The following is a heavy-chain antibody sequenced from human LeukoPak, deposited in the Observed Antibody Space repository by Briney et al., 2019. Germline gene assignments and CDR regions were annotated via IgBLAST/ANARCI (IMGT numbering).Heavy chain of an antibody. CDR3: ASGGWYRGY. V-gene: IGHV4-34*01. CDR2: INHSGST. D-gene: IGHD6-19*01. CDR1: GGSFSGYY. Sequence: SETLSLTCAVYGGSFSGYYWTWIRQPPGKGLEWIGEINHSGSTNYNPSLKSRVTISVDTSKNQFSLKLSSVTAADTAVYYCASGGWYRGYWGQGTLFTVSS. J-gene: IGHJ4*02.